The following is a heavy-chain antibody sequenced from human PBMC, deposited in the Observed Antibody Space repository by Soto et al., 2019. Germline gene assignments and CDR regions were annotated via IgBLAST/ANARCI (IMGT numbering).Heavy chain of an antibody. J-gene: IGHJ5*02. CDR1: GFSLSNARMG. Sequence: QVTLKESGPVLVKPTETLTLTCTVSGFSLSNARMGVSWIRQPPGKALEWLAHIFSNDEKSYSTSLKSRLTNSKDTSTSQVVLTMTNLDPVDTATYYCARITLVRGVPNWFDPWGQGTLVTVSS. D-gene: IGHD3-10*01. CDR3: ARITLVRGVPNWFDP. CDR2: IFSNDEK. V-gene: IGHV2-26*01.